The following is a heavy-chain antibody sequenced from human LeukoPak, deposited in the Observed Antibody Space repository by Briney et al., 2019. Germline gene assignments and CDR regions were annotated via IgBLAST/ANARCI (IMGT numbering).Heavy chain of an antibody. V-gene: IGHV3-74*03. CDR1: GFTFSRYW. CDR2: ISPDGGTT. Sequence: PGGSLRLSCAASGFTFSRYWMHWVRQAPGKGLMWVSRISPDGGTTLYADSVKGRFTISRDNAKNTLYLQMNSLGAEDTAVYYCARDYASDYWGQGTLVTVSS. CDR3: ARDYASDY. J-gene: IGHJ4*02. D-gene: IGHD2-2*01.